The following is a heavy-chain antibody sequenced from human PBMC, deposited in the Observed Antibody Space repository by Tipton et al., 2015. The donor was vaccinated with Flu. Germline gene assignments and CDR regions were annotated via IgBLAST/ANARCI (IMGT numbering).Heavy chain of an antibody. Sequence: TLSLTCIVSGDSINSGIYYWSWIRQSAGKGLEWIGTIYRSGSTYYNPSLKSRLTISVDTSQNQFSLRLSSVTAADTAVYYCARHTGDSVRGVIGYWGQGTLVTVSS. CDR1: GDSINSGIYY. V-gene: IGHV4-61*02. CDR2: IYRSGST. J-gene: IGHJ4*02. CDR3: ARHTGDSVRGVIGY. D-gene: IGHD3-10*02.